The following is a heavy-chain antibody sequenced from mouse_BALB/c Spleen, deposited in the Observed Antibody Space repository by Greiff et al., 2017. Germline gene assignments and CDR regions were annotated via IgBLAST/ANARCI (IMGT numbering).Heavy chain of an antibody. Sequence: EVNVVESGGGLVQPGGSLRLSCATSGFTFTDYYMSWVRQPPGKALEWLGFIRNKANGYTTEYSASVKGRFTISRDNSQSILYLQMNTLRAEDSATYYCARDEGGLDYWGQGTTLTVSS. CDR1: GFTFTDYY. V-gene: IGHV7-3*02. CDR3: ARDEGGLDY. CDR2: IRNKANGYTT. J-gene: IGHJ2*01.